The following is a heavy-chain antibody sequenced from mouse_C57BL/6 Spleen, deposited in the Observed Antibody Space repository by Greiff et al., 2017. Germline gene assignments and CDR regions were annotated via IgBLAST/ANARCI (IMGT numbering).Heavy chain of an antibody. D-gene: IGHD1-1*01. J-gene: IGHJ2*01. Sequence: VQLQQSGAELVRPGASVKLSCTASGFNIKDDYMHWVKQRPEQGLEWIGWIDPENGDTEYASKFQGKATITADTSSNTAYLQLSSLTSEDTAVYYCTRYYGSNFDYWGQGTTLTVSS. CDR1: GFNIKDDY. CDR3: TRYYGSNFDY. V-gene: IGHV14-4*01. CDR2: IDPENGDT.